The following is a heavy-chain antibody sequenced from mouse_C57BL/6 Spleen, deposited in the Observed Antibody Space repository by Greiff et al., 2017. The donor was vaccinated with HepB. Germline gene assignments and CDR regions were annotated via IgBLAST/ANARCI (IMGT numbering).Heavy chain of an antibody. CDR1: GFNIKDYY. CDR3: AAYYYGSSYYFDY. J-gene: IGHJ2*01. V-gene: IGHV14-2*01. CDR2: IDPEDGET. Sequence: EVQLQQSGAELVKPGASAKLSCTASGFNIKDYYMHWVKQRTEQGLEWIGRIDPEDGETKYAPKFQGKSTITADTSSNTAYLQLRSLTSDDTAVYYCAAYYYGSSYYFDYWGQGTTLTVSS. D-gene: IGHD1-1*01.